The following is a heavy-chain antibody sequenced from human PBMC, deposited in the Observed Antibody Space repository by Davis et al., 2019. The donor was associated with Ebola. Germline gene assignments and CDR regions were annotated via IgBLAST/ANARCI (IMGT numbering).Heavy chain of an antibody. V-gene: IGHV3-11*01. Sequence: PGGSLRLSCAASGFSFSAYGMSWVRQAPGKGLEWVAYITATGSIRYYADSVKGRFTISRDNAKNSLYLQMDRLRADDTAVYYCARAHNYGDSDYWGQGTLVTVSS. D-gene: IGHD4-17*01. CDR1: GFSFSAYG. CDR2: ITATGSIR. CDR3: ARAHNYGDSDY. J-gene: IGHJ4*02.